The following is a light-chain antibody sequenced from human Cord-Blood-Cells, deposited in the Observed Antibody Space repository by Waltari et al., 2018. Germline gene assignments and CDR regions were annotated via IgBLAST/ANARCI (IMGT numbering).Light chain of an antibody. J-gene: IGKJ1*01. V-gene: IGKV1-8*01. CDR2: ASS. Sequence: AIRMTQSPSSFSASTGDRVTITCRASQGISSYLAWYQQKPGKAPKLLIVASSTLQSGVPSRFSGSGSWTDFTLTISCLQSEDFATYYCQQYYSYPRTFGQGTKVEIK. CDR3: QQYYSYPRT. CDR1: QGISSY.